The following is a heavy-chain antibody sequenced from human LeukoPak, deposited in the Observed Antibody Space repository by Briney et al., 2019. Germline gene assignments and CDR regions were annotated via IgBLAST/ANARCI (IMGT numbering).Heavy chain of an antibody. J-gene: IGHJ4*02. Sequence: SETLSLTCAVSGGSISSYYWSWIRQPAGKGLEWIGRIYTSRTTNYNPSLKSRVTMSVDTSKNQFSLNLNSVTAADTAVYYCARTSPRAATFDYWGQGTLATVSS. D-gene: IGHD2-15*01. CDR2: IYTSRTT. CDR3: ARTSPRAATFDY. V-gene: IGHV4-4*07. CDR1: GGSISSYY.